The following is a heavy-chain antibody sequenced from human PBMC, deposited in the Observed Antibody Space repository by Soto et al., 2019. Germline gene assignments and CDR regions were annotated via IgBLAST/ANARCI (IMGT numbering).Heavy chain of an antibody. CDR3: SRGGGGGLFDL. D-gene: IGHD2-21*01. J-gene: IGHJ5*02. CDR1: GFTFSDYY. Sequence: QVQLVESGGGLVKPGGSLRLSCATYGFTFSDYYMSLLRQAPGKGLEFVSYISPKGTYRTYADSVKGRFTISRDNAKNSLYLQVNSLRAEDTAVYYCSRGGGGGLFDLWGQGTFVTVSS. V-gene: IGHV3-11*06. CDR2: ISPKGTYR.